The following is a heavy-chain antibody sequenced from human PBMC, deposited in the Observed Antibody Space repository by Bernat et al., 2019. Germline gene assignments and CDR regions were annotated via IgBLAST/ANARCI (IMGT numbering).Heavy chain of an antibody. CDR2: ISASGPGT. Sequence: DVQLVESGGVLVQPGESLRLSCAASGFTFSSHAMSWVRQAPGKGLEWVSSISASGPGTYYADSVKGRFTISRDNAKNSLYLQMNSLRDEDTAVYYCASGDYAELDYWGQGTLVTVSS. V-gene: IGHV3-23*04. D-gene: IGHD4-17*01. CDR1: GFTFSSHA. CDR3: ASGDYAELDY. J-gene: IGHJ4*02.